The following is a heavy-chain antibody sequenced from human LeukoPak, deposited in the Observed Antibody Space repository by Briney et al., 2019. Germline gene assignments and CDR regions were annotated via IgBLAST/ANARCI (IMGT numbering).Heavy chain of an antibody. V-gene: IGHV4-4*02. D-gene: IGHD5-24*01. Sequence: SETLSLTCAVSGDSITTSNWWNWVRPPPGKGLEWIGKIYHRGSTNYNPSLKSRVTMSVDKSKNQFSLNLTSVTAADTAVYYCATSRDGYNHFDYWGQGILVTVSS. CDR2: IYHRGST. J-gene: IGHJ4*02. CDR3: ATSRDGYNHFDY. CDR1: GDSITTSNW.